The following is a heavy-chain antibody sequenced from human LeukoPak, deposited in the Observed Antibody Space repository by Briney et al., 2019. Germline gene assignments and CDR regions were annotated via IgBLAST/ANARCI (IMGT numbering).Heavy chain of an antibody. Sequence: PSETLSLTCAVYGGSFSGYYWSWIRQPPGKGLEWIGEINHSGSTNYNPSLKSRVTISVDKSKNQFSLKLSSVTAADTAVYYCARGDYGDIDYWGQGTLVTVSS. CDR1: GGSFSGYY. J-gene: IGHJ4*02. V-gene: IGHV4-34*01. CDR3: ARGDYGDIDY. CDR2: INHSGST. D-gene: IGHD4-17*01.